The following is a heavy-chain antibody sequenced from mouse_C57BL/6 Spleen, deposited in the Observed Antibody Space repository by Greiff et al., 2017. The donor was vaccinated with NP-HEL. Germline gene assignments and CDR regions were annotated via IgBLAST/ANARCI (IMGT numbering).Heavy chain of an antibody. D-gene: IGHD2-1*01. Sequence: VKLQESGAELVRPGTSVKVSCKASGYAFTNYLIEWVKQRPGQGLEWIGVINPGSGGTNYNEKFKGKATLTADKSSSTAYMQLSSLTSEDSAVYFCARGAYYGNLAWFAYWGQGTLVTVSA. CDR1: GYAFTNYL. CDR2: INPGSGGT. J-gene: IGHJ3*01. CDR3: ARGAYYGNLAWFAY. V-gene: IGHV1-54*01.